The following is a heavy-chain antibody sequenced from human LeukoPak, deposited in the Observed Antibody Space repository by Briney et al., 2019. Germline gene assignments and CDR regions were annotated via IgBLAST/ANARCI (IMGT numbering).Heavy chain of an antibody. V-gene: IGHV1-2*02. Sequence: ASVKVSCKASGGTFSSYAISWVRQAPGQGLEWMGWINPNSCGTNYAQKFQGRVTMTRDTYISTAYMELSRLRSDDTAVYYCARTGYYDSSGYRDFDYWGQGTLVTVSS. CDR1: GGTFSSYA. CDR3: ARTGYYDSSGYRDFDY. CDR2: INPNSCGT. D-gene: IGHD3-22*01. J-gene: IGHJ4*02.